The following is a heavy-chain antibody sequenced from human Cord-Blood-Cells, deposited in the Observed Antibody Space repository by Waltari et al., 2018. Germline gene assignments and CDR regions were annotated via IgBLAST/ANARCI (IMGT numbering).Heavy chain of an antibody. D-gene: IGHD6-13*01. CDR3: ATPDSIAAIFDY. J-gene: IGHJ4*02. CDR2: FDPEDGET. CDR1: GYTRTELS. V-gene: IGHV1-24*01. Sequence: QVQLVQSGAEVKKPGASVKVSCKVSGYTRTELSMHGVRQAPGKGLEWMGGFDPEDGETIYAQKFQGRVTMTEDTSTDTAYMELSSLRSEDTAVYYCATPDSIAAIFDYWGQGTLVTVSS.